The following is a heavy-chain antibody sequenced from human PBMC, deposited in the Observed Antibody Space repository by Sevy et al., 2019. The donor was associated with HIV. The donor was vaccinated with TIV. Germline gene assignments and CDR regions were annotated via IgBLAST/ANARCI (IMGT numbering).Heavy chain of an antibody. D-gene: IGHD4-17*01. CDR3: AKDLTDYGDYVAFDI. CDR2: IRYDGSNK. V-gene: IGHV3-30*02. J-gene: IGHJ3*02. CDR1: GFTFSSYG. Sequence: GGCLRLSCAASGFTFSSYGMHWVRQAPGKGLEWVAFIRYDGSNKYYADSVKGRFTISRDNSKNRLYLQMNSLRAEDTAVAFCAKDLTDYGDYVAFDIWGQGTMVTVSS.